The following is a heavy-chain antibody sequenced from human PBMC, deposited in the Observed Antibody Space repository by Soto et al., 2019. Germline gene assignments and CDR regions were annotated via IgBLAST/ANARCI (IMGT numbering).Heavy chain of an antibody. Sequence: GGSLRLSCAASGFTFGSYAMSWVRQAPGKGLEWVSAISGSGGSTYYADSVKGRFTISRDNSKNTLYLQMNSLRAEDTAVYYCAKGTIELIASAGHVNRLSPRAQGTLVPVSS. D-gene: IGHD6-13*01. CDR1: GFTFGSYA. V-gene: IGHV3-23*01. J-gene: IGHJ5*02. CDR3: AKGTIELIASAGHVNRLSP. CDR2: ISGSGGST.